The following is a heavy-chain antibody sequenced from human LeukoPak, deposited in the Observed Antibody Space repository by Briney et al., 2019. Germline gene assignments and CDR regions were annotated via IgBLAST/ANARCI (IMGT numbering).Heavy chain of an antibody. J-gene: IGHJ6*02. V-gene: IGHV3-11*04. D-gene: IGHD6-13*01. CDR1: GFTFSDYY. CDR2: ISSSGSTI. CDR3: ARGLIAAAGTGYYYYHGMDV. Sequence: GGSLRLSCAASGFTFSDYYMSWIRQAPGKGLEWVSYISSSGSTIYYADSAKGRFTISRDNAKNSLYLQMNNLRAEDSAVYYCARGLIAAAGTGYYYYHGMDVWGQGTTVTVSS.